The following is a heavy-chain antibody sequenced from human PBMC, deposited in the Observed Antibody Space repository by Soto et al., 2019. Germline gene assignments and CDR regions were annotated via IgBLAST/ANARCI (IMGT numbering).Heavy chain of an antibody. CDR3: AREGDGAAYWFDP. Sequence: SETLSLTCTVSGGSISSYYWSWIRQPPGKGLEWIGYIYYSGSTNYNPSLKSRVTISVDTSKNQFSLKLSSVTAADTAVYYCAREGDGAAYWFDPWGQGTLVTVSS. CDR1: GGSISSYY. V-gene: IGHV4-59*01. CDR2: IYYSGST. J-gene: IGHJ5*02. D-gene: IGHD6-13*01.